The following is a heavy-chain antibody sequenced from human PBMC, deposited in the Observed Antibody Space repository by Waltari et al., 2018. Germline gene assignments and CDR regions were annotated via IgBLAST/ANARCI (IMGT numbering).Heavy chain of an antibody. CDR1: GYTFTGYY. CDR3: ARDLYSSGKFYGMDV. D-gene: IGHD6-19*01. J-gene: IGHJ6*02. V-gene: IGHV1-2*04. Sequence: QVQLVQPGAEVKKPGASVKVSCKASGYTFTGYYMHWVRQAPGQGLEWRGWINPKSGGTNYAQKFQGWVTMTRDTSISTAYMELSRLRSDDTAVYYCARDLYSSGKFYGMDVWGQGTTVTVSS. CDR2: INPKSGGT.